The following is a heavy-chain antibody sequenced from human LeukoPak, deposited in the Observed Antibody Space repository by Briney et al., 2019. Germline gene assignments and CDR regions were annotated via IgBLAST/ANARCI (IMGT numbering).Heavy chain of an antibody. CDR2: TNPNSGDT. V-gene: IGHV1-2*02. J-gene: IGHJ4*02. CDR1: GYTFTVYY. Sequence: WASVKVSCKASGYTFTVYYMHWVRQAPGQGLEWMGWTNPNSGDTKYAQKFQGRVTMTRDTSISTAYMELSRLTSDDTAVYYCARGPDYGGTIDYWGQGTLVTVSS. D-gene: IGHD4-23*01. CDR3: ARGPDYGGTIDY.